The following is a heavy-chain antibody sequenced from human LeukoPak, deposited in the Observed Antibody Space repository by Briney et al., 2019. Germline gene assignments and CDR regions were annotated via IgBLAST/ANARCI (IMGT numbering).Heavy chain of an antibody. J-gene: IGHJ5*02. CDR3: ARGGPITMVRGVIITRFDP. CDR1: GGSISSGGYY. V-gene: IGHV4-39*07. D-gene: IGHD3-10*01. Sequence: SETLSLTCTVSGGSISSGGYYWSWIRQPPGKGLEWIGEINHSGSTNYNPSLKSRVTISVDTSKNQFSLKLSSVTAADTAVYYCARGGPITMVRGVIITRFDPWGQGTLVTVSS. CDR2: INHSGST.